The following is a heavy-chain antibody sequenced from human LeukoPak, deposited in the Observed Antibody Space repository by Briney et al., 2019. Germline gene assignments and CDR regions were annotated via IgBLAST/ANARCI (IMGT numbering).Heavy chain of an antibody. J-gene: IGHJ4*02. D-gene: IGHD3-22*01. Sequence: SETLSLTCAVYGGSFSGYYWSWIRQPPGKGLECIGEINHSGSTNYNPSLKSRVTISVDTSKNQFSLKLSSVTAADTAVYYCARGYFGYYYDSSGYGHWGQGTLVTVSS. CDR2: INHSGST. CDR1: GGSFSGYY. CDR3: ARGYFGYYYDSSGYGH. V-gene: IGHV4-34*01.